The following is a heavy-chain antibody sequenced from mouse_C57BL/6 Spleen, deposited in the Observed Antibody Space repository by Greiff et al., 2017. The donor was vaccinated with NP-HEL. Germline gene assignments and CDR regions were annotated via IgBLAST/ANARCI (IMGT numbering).Heavy chain of an antibody. V-gene: IGHV3-6*01. D-gene: IGHD1-1*01. J-gene: IGHJ2*01. CDR3: ARDDGSSFDY. CDR2: ISYDGSN. Sequence: VQLQQSGPGLVKPSQSLSLTCSVTGYSITSGYYWNWIRQFPGNKLEWMGYISYDGSNNYNPSLKNRMSITRDTSTDQFFLKLKSVTTEDTATYYCARDDGSSFDYWGQGTTLTVSS. CDR1: GYSITSGYY.